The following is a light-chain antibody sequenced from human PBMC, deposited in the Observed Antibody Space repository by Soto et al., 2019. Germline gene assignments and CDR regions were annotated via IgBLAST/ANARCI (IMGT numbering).Light chain of an antibody. Sequence: EILMTQSPDPMSVAPGESVDLSCRGSQSVRSNLAWFQQKPGQAPRLLVYGASYRAIGIPARSSGSGSGTEFSRTVSSLQSEDFAAYYWQQYNDWAWTFGQGTKVDIK. V-gene: IGKV3-15*01. CDR3: QQYNDWAWT. CDR1: QSVRSN. J-gene: IGKJ1*01. CDR2: GAS.